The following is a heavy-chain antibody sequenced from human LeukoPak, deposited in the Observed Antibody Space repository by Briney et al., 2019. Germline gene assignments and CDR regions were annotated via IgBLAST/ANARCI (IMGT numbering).Heavy chain of an antibody. Sequence: ASVKVSCKASEYTFTNYYIHWVRQAPGQGLEWMGIVIPSGGSTTYAPTFQGRVTMTRDTSTRTVYMELSSLRSEDTAVYYCARVVTDSSGWYHFDYWGQGTLVTVSS. CDR3: ARVVTDSSGWYHFDY. CDR1: EYTFTNYY. V-gene: IGHV1-46*01. CDR2: VIPSGGST. D-gene: IGHD6-19*01. J-gene: IGHJ4*02.